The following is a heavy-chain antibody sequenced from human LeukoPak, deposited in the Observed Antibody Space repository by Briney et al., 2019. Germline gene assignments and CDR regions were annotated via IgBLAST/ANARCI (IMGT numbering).Heavy chain of an antibody. J-gene: IGHJ5*02. CDR3: AVYGSGFDP. CDR1: GFTFSSYE. V-gene: IGHV3-48*03. Sequence: GGSLRLSCAASGFTFSSYEMNWVRQAPGKGLEWVSYISSSGSTIYYADSVKGRFTISRDNAKNSLYLQMNSLRAEGTAVYYCAVYGSGFDPWGQGTLVTVSS. D-gene: IGHD3-10*01. CDR2: ISSSGSTI.